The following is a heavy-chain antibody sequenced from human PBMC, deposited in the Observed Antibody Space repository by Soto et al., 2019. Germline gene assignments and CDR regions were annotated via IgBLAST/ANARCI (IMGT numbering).Heavy chain of an antibody. V-gene: IGHV4-39*01. CDR3: ARHSRTAYRRGEYVLDSFDI. D-gene: IGHD6-19*01. Sequence: LQLQESGPGLVKPSETLSLTCPVPGGSLSSSGYYWGWLRQPPGKGLEWLGSLYYSGSTYYNPSLKSRVTISVDTTKNQFSLKLSSVAAADRAVHYCARHSRTAYRRGEYVLDSFDIWGQGTMVTVSS. J-gene: IGHJ3*02. CDR1: GGSLSSSGYY. CDR2: LYYSGST.